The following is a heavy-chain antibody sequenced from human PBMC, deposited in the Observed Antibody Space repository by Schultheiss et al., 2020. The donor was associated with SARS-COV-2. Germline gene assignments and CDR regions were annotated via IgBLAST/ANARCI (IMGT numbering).Heavy chain of an antibody. CDR2: IYYSGST. D-gene: IGHD5-12*01. CDR3: ARGGPMVATVVDI. J-gene: IGHJ3*02. CDR1: GGSFSGYY. V-gene: IGHV4-59*01. Sequence: SETLSLTCAVYGGSFSGYYWGWIRQPPGKGLEWIGYIYYSGSTNYNPSLKSRVTVSVDRSKNQLSLNLNSVTAADTAVYYCARGGPMVATVVDIWGQGTMVTVSS.